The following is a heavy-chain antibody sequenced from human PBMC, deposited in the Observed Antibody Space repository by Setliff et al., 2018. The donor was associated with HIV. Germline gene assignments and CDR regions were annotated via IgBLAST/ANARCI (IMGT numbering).Heavy chain of an antibody. Sequence: GASVKVSCKASGGTFNNYAISWVRQAPGQGLEWMGGIIPILGTTNYEQKIQGRVKFSADESTGTAYMDLTGLRVDDTAIYYCARGTGRQARWWFDSWGQGTQVTVSS. V-gene: IGHV1-69*13. CDR3: ARGTGRQARWWFDS. CDR2: IIPILGTT. J-gene: IGHJ5*01. CDR1: GGTFNNYA. D-gene: IGHD3-10*01.